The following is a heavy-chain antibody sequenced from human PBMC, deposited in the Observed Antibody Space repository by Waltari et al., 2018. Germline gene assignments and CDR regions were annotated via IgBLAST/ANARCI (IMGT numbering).Heavy chain of an antibody. CDR1: GGPISSYY. V-gene: IGHV4-59*01. CDR2: IYYSGST. D-gene: IGHD2-2*01. CDR3: ARIIDDYQTYWYFDL. J-gene: IGHJ2*01. Sequence: QVQLQESGPGLVKPSETLSLTCTVSGGPISSYYWTWIRQPPGKGLEWIGYIYYSGSTNYNPSLKSRVTISVDTSKNQFSLKLSSVTAADTAVYYCARIIDDYQTYWYFDLWGRGTLVTVSS.